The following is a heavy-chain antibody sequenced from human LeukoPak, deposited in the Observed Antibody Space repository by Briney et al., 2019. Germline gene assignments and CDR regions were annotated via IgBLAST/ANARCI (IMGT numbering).Heavy chain of an antibody. J-gene: IGHJ4*02. V-gene: IGHV3-23*01. D-gene: IGHD3-22*01. Sequence: PSETLSLTCTVSGGSISSYYWSWIRQPPGKGLEWVAGISDSGGSTKYADSVKGRFTISRDNPKNTLYLQMNSLRVEDTAVYFCAKRGVVIRVILVGFHKEAYYFDSWGQGALVTVSS. CDR1: GGSISSYY. CDR3: AKRGVVIRVILVGFHKEAYYFDS. CDR2: ISDSGGST.